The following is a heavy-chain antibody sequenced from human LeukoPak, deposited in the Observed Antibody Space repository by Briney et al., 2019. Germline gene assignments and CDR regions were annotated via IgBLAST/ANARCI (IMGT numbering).Heavy chain of an antibody. CDR1: GGTFSSYA. J-gene: IGHJ4*02. CDR3: AGGIGWEPHY. CDR2: INPIFSTA. V-gene: IGHV1-69*05. Sequence: SVKVSCKASGGTFSSYAISWVRQAPGQGLEGMGRINPIFSTANYAQKFQGRVTITTDESTSTAYMELSSLRSEVTAVYYCAGGIGWEPHYWGEGTLVTVSP. D-gene: IGHD1-26*01.